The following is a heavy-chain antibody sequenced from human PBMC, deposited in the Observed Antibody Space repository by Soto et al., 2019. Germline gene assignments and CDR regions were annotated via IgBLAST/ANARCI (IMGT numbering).Heavy chain of an antibody. V-gene: IGHV3-7*04. CDR3: ARGGYDSSGYYIPFDY. J-gene: IGHJ4*02. CDR1: GFTFSSYW. D-gene: IGHD3-22*01. Sequence: EVQLVESGGGLVQPGGSLRLSCAASGFTFSSYWMSWVRQAPGKGLEWVANIKQDGSEKYYVDCVKGRFTISRDNAKNSLYLQMNSLRAEDTAVYYCARGGYDSSGYYIPFDYWGQGTLVTVSS. CDR2: IKQDGSEK.